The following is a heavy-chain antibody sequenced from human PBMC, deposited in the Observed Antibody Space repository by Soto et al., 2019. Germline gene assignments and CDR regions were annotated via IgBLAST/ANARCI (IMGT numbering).Heavy chain of an antibody. CDR1: GVSFSGYY. CDR2: INHSGST. V-gene: IGHV4-34*01. D-gene: IGHD3-22*01. Sequence: SETLSLTCAVYGVSFSGYYWSWIRQPPGKGLEWIGEINHSGSTNYNPSLKSRVTISVDTSKNQFSLKLSSVTAADTAVYYCASRFKHYYDSSGSGQGAFDIWGQGTMVTVSS. J-gene: IGHJ3*02. CDR3: ASRFKHYYDSSGSGQGAFDI.